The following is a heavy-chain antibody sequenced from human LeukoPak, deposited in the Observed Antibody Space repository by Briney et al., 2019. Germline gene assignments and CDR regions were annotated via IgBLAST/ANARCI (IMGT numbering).Heavy chain of an antibody. CDR3: ATARCGSCYSYNYYYYYMGV. D-gene: IGHD2-15*01. CDR2: IIPIFGTA. CDR1: GGTFSSYA. V-gene: IGHV1-69*01. J-gene: IGHJ6*03. Sequence: SVKVSCKASGGTFSSYAISWVRQAPGQGLEWMGGIIPIFGTANYAQKFQGRVTITADESTSTAYMELSSLRSEDTAVYYCATARCGSCYSYNYYYYYMGVWGKGTTVTVSS.